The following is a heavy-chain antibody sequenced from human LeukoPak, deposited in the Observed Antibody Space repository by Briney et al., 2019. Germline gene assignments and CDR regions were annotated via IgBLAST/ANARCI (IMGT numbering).Heavy chain of an antibody. V-gene: IGHV4-61*08. CDR1: GASINSRDYY. CDR2: IYYSGST. Sequence: PSEILSLTCTVSGASINSRDYYWGWIRQPPGKGLEWIGYIYYSGSTNYNPSLKSRVTISVDTSKNQFSLKLSSVTAADTAVYYCARVNTAMVQRSYYFDYWGQGTLVTVSS. CDR3: ARVNTAMVQRSYYFDY. J-gene: IGHJ4*02. D-gene: IGHD5-18*01.